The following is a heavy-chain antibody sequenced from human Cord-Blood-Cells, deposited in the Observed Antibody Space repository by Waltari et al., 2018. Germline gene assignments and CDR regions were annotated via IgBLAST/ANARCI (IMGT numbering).Heavy chain of an antibody. Sequence: EVQLLESGGGLVQPGGSLRLSCAASGFTFSSYAMSWVRPAPGKGLEWVSAISGSGGSTYYADSVKGRFTISRDNSKNTLYLQMNSLRAEDTAVYYCAKDLGSSSDEADFDYWGQGTLVTVSS. CDR2: ISGSGGST. CDR3: AKDLGSSSDEADFDY. J-gene: IGHJ4*02. D-gene: IGHD6-6*01. CDR1: GFTFSSYA. V-gene: IGHV3-23*01.